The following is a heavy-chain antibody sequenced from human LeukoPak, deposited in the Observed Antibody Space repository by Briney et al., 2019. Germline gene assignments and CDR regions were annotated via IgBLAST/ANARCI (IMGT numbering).Heavy chain of an antibody. CDR2: IYSGGST. J-gene: IGHJ4*02. Sequence: GGSLRLSCAASGFTYNNYALTWVRQAPGKGLEWVSVIYSGGSTYYADSVKGRFTISRDNSKNTLYLQMNSLRAEDTAVYYCARARDYSGSYWGYYFDYWGQGTLVTVSS. CDR1: GFTYNNYA. V-gene: IGHV3-53*01. D-gene: IGHD1-26*01. CDR3: ARARDYSGSYWGYYFDY.